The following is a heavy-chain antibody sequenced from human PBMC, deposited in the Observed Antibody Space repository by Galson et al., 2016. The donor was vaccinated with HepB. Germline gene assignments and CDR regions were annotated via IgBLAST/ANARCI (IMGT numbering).Heavy chain of an antibody. J-gene: IGHJ6*04. D-gene: IGHD6-19*01. V-gene: IGHV3-13*01. CDR2: IYTAGDT. CDR3: VRGSYTSDWYRTSAYDFGLDV. Sequence: SLRLSCAASGFSFSNYDMYWVRQAPGKGLEWVSSIYTAGDTYYEDSVEGRFTVPRENAKDSLYLHMNSLRAGDTAVYYCVRGSYTSDWYRTSAYDFGLDVWGKGTPVTVSS. CDR1: GFSFSNYD.